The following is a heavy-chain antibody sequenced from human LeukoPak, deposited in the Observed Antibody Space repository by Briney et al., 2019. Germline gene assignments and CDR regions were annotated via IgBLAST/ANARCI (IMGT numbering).Heavy chain of an antibody. CDR2: IYHSGSA. V-gene: IGHV4-38-2*02. J-gene: IGHJ3*02. D-gene: IGHD1-26*01. CDR1: GYSISRGYY. CDR3: ARDPKWGDAFDI. Sequence: SETLSLTCGVSGYSISRGYYWGWIRQPPGKGLEWIGSIYHSGSAYYNPSLKSRVTISVDTSKNQFSLKLSSVTAADTAVYYCARDPKWGDAFDIWGQGTMVTVSS.